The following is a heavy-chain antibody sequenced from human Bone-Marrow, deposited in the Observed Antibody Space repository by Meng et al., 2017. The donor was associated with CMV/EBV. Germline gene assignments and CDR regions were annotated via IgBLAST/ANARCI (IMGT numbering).Heavy chain of an antibody. D-gene: IGHD4-11*01. Sequence: GGSLRLSCKGSGYSFTSYWIGWVRQMPGKGLEWMGIIHPGDSDTRYSPSFQGQVTISADKSITTAYLQWSSLKASDTAMYYCARTLPYSNYGGHFDYWGQGTLVTVSS. CDR1: GYSFTSYW. V-gene: IGHV5-51*01. J-gene: IGHJ4*02. CDR2: IHPGDSDT. CDR3: ARTLPYSNYGGHFDY.